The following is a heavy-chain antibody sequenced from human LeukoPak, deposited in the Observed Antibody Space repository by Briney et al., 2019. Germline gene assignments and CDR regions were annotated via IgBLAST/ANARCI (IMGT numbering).Heavy chain of an antibody. V-gene: IGHV3-7*05. Sequence: GGSLRLSCEASGFTFSNYWMSCVRQAPGKGLEWVANINQDAGGKYYVDSVKGRFTISRENAKSSLYLQMNSLRAEDTAVYYCARDNSGPQNWGQGTLVTVSS. D-gene: IGHD1-26*01. J-gene: IGHJ4*02. CDR1: GFTFSNYW. CDR2: INQDAGGK. CDR3: ARDNSGPQN.